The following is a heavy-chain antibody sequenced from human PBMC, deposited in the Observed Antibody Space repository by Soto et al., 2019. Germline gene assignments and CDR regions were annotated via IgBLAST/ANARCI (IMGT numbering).Heavy chain of an antibody. D-gene: IGHD2-15*01. CDR1: GFTFSSYG. V-gene: IGHV3-33*01. J-gene: IGHJ4*02. Sequence: PGGSLRLSCAAPGFTFSSYGMHWFRQAPGKGLEWVAVIWYDGSNKYYADSVKGRFTISRDNSKNTLYLQMNSLRAEDTAVYYCARVAFDYWGQGTLVTVST. CDR2: IWYDGSNK. CDR3: ARVAFDY.